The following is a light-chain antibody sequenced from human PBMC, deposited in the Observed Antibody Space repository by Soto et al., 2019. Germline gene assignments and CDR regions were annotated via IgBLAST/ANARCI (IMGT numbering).Light chain of an antibody. Sequence: SYELTQPPSVSVSPGQTASITCGGDNIGTKSVHWYQQRPGQAPVLVVYDDKKRPSGIPERFSGSNSGNTATLTISRVETGDEAEYYCKVCERFSDHNFVFGDGTKVTVL. CDR2: DDK. V-gene: IGLV3-21*02. CDR1: NIGTKS. J-gene: IGLJ1*01. CDR3: KVCERFSDHNFV.